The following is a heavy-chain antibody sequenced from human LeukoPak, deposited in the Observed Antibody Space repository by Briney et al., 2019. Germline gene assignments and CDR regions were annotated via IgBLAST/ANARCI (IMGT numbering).Heavy chain of an antibody. Sequence: GGSLRLSCAASGFTFSSYSMNWVRQAPGKGLEWVSSISSSSSYIYYADSVKGRFTISRDNAKNSLYLQMDSLRAEDTAVYYCARDIGVYGYGFDYWGQGTLVTVSS. J-gene: IGHJ4*02. CDR2: ISSSSSYI. CDR1: GFTFSSYS. D-gene: IGHD5-18*01. V-gene: IGHV3-21*01. CDR3: ARDIGVYGYGFDY.